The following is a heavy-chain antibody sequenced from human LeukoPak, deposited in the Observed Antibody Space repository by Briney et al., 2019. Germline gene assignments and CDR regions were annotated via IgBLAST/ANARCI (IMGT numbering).Heavy chain of an antibody. V-gene: IGHV4-39*01. CDR1: GGSISSSSYY. Sequence: SETLSLTCTVSGGSISSSSYYWGWIRQPPGKGLEWIGSIYYSGSTYYNPSLKSRVTISVDTSKNQFSLKLSSVTAADTAVYYCATSLEAAPSGRLDYWGQGTLVTVSS. D-gene: IGHD1-26*01. CDR2: IYYSGST. CDR3: ATSLEAAPSGRLDY. J-gene: IGHJ4*02.